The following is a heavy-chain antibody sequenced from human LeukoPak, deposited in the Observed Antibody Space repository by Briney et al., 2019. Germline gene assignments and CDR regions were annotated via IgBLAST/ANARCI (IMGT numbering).Heavy chain of an antibody. Sequence: SETLSLTCTVSAYSISSGYFWGWLRQPPGKGPEWIGSIFHSVSVYYNPSLQSRVTISVDTSTNRFSLKLASVTAADTALYYCARVVASTSIDSWGQGTLVTVSS. CDR3: ARVVASTSIDS. J-gene: IGHJ4*02. D-gene: IGHD2-15*01. CDR1: AYSISSGYF. CDR2: IFHSVSV. V-gene: IGHV4-38-2*02.